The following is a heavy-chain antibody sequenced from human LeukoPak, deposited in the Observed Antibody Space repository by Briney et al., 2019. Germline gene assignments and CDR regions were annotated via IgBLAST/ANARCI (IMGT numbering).Heavy chain of an antibody. CDR2: ISGGGVTT. J-gene: IGHJ4*02. CDR1: GLTFSSDA. CDR3: AKGLGDFWSGTNFDY. Sequence: PGGSLRLSCAASGLTFSSDAMTWVRQAPGKGLEWVSTISGGGVTTYYADSVKGRFTISRDNAKNTLYLQMNSLRAEDTAIYYCAKGLGDFWSGTNFDYWGQGTLVTVSS. D-gene: IGHD3-3*01. V-gene: IGHV3-23*01.